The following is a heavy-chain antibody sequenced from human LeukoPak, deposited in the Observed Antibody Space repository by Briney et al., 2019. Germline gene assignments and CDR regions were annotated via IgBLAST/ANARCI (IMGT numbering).Heavy chain of an antibody. Sequence: PGGSLRLSCAASGFTFSSYAMHWVRQAPGKGLEWVAVISYDGSNKYYADSVKGRFTISRDNSKNTLYLQMNSLRAEDTAVYYCARFALRPDSHIDYWGQGTLVTVSS. CDR2: ISYDGSNK. J-gene: IGHJ4*02. D-gene: IGHD1-14*01. V-gene: IGHV3-30*14. CDR3: ARFALRPDSHIDY. CDR1: GFTFSSYA.